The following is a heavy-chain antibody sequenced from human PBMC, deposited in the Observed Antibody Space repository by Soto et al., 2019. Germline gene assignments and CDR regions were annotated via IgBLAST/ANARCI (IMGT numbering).Heavy chain of an antibody. CDR2: ISGDGSST. CDR3: ARSLPGTYGAFDL. V-gene: IGHV3-74*01. D-gene: IGHD1-7*01. CDR1: GFTFSSYE. Sequence: GGSLRLSCAASGFTFSSYEMNWVRQSPGKGLVWVSRISGDGSSTTYADSVRGRFTISRDNAKNTVYLQMDSLRAEDTAVYYCARSLPGTYGAFDLWGQATTLTVSS. J-gene: IGHJ3*01.